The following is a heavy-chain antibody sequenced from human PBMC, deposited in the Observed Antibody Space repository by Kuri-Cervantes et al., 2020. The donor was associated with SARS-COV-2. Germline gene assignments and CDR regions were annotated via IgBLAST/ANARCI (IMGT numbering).Heavy chain of an antibody. D-gene: IGHD6-13*01. CDR2: IIPIFGTA. V-gene: IGHV1-69*05. Sequence: GGSLRLSCKASGGTFSSYAISWVRQAPGQGLEWMGGIIPIFGTANYAQKLQGRVTMTTDTSTSTAYMEMRSLRSDDTAVYYCARDHMQLKGMDVWGQGTTVTVSS. CDR3: ARDHMQLKGMDV. J-gene: IGHJ6*02. CDR1: GGTFSSYA.